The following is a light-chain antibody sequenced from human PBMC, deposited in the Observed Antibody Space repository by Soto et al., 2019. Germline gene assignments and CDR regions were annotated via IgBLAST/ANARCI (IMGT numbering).Light chain of an antibody. Sequence: EIVITHSPATLSFSPVERATLSCRASQSVSSNLAWYQQKPGQAPRLLIYGASTRATGIPARFSGSGSGTEFTLTISSLQSEDFAVYYCQQYNNWPAWTFGQGTKVDNK. CDR1: QSVSSN. CDR3: QQYNNWPAWT. J-gene: IGKJ1*01. V-gene: IGKV3-15*01. CDR2: GAS.